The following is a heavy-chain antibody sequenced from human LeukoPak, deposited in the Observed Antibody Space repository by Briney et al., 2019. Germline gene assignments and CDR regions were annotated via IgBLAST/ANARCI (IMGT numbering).Heavy chain of an antibody. D-gene: IGHD3-10*01. V-gene: IGHV3-21*01. Sequence: PGGSLRLSCAASGFTSSSYSMNWVRQAPGKGLEWVSSISSSSSYIYYADSVKGRFTISRDNAKNSLYLQMNSLRAEDTAVYYCARDPKRTVWFGEWGDYFDYWGQGTLVTVSS. CDR1: GFTSSSYS. J-gene: IGHJ4*02. CDR2: ISSSSSYI. CDR3: ARDPKRTVWFGEWGDYFDY.